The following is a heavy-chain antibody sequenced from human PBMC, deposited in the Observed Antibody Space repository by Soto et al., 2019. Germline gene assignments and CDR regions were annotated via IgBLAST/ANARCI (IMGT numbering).Heavy chain of an antibody. CDR3: ARRHLAGAVIPWFDP. CDR2: IDSSVEK. V-gene: IGHV2-26*01. Sequence: QVTLKESGPVLVKPTETLTLRCTVSGLSITDSEMGVSWIRQPPGQPLEWLAHIDSSVEKSYRTFLKSRLAISKDTAKSQLDLTMPNMDPADTATYYCARRHLAGAVIPWFDPWGQGIPVTVSS. CDR1: GLSITDSEMG. D-gene: IGHD2-21*01. J-gene: IGHJ5*02.